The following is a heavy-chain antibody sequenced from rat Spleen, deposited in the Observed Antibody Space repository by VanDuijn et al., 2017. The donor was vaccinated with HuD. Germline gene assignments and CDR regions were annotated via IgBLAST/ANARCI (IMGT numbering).Heavy chain of an antibody. D-gene: IGHD1-7*01. CDR1: GFSLTNFH. J-gene: IGHJ1*01. V-gene: IGHV2-43*01. Sequence: VQLKESGPGLVQPSQTLSLTCTVSGFSLTNFHVTWVRQSPGKGLEWMGVIWTGGSTAYNSVLKSRLSISRDTSKSQVFLKMNSLQTEDIATYYCAREGTTGMDWYFDFWGPGTMVTVSS. CDR2: IWTGGST. CDR3: AREGTTGMDWYFDF.